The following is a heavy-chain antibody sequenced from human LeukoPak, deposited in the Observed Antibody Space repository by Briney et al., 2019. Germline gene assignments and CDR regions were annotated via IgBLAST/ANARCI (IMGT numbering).Heavy chain of an antibody. J-gene: IGHJ4*02. CDR2: ISIGGGST. CDR1: GFTFSNYG. V-gene: IGHV3-23*01. D-gene: IGHD6-19*01. Sequence: GGSLRLSCAASGFTFSNYGMSWVRQAPGKGLEWVSAISIGGGSTYYADSVKGRFTISRDSSKNTLSLQMNSLRAEDTAMYYCARAVAGYYFDYWGQGTLVTVSS. CDR3: ARAVAGYYFDY.